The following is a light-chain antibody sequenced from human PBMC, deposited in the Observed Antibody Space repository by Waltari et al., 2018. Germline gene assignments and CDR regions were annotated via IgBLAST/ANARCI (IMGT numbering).Light chain of an antibody. J-gene: IGKJ2*01. CDR1: QGLLHVDGNTY. CDR3: MQATHWPYA. CDR2: KVS. Sequence: DVVMTQSPLSLPVTLGQPASISCKSSQGLLHVDGNTYLDWLQQGPGQSPRRLIYKVSDRDSGVPERFSGSGSGVDFTLKISRVEAEDAGVYYCMQATHWPYAFGQGTKLEIK. V-gene: IGKV2-30*02.